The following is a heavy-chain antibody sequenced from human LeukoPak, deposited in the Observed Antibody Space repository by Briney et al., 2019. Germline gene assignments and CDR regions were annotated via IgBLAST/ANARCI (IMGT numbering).Heavy chain of an antibody. CDR1: GFTFSTYA. CDR2: INTNGGSA. D-gene: IGHD1-26*01. V-gene: IGHV3-64D*06. CDR3: VKDVSGSYSFDY. J-gene: IGHJ4*02. Sequence: GGSLRLSCSASGFTFSTYAMYWVRQAPGKGLEYVSSINTNGGSAYYAGSVKGRFTISRDNSKNTLYLQMSSLRPEDTAVYYCVKDVSGSYSFDYWGRGTLVTVSS.